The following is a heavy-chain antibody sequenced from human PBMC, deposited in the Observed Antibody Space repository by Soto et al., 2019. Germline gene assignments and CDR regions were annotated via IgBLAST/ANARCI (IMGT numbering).Heavy chain of an antibody. D-gene: IGHD2-2*01. Sequence: ASVKVSCKASGYTFTSYGISWVRQAPGQGLEWVGWISAYNGNTNYAQKLQGRVTMTTDTSTSTAYMELRSLRSDDTAVYYCARGAPYADIVVVPAAMFDYWGQGTLVTVSS. V-gene: IGHV1-18*01. J-gene: IGHJ4*02. CDR1: GYTFTSYG. CDR2: ISAYNGNT. CDR3: ARGAPYADIVVVPAAMFDY.